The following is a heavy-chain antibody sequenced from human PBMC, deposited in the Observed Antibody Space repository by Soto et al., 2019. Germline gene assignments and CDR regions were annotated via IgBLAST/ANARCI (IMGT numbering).Heavy chain of an antibody. CDR1: GFTFSSYA. CDR2: ISGSGGST. Sequence: EVQLLESGGGLVQPGGSLRLSCAASGFTFSSYAMSWVRQAPGKGLEWVSAISGSGGSTYYADSVKGRFTISRDNSKNTLYLKMTSLTAEDTAAYYCAKDGSVYDPRDPDFDSWGQGTLVTVSS. V-gene: IGHV3-23*01. D-gene: IGHD5-12*01. CDR3: AKDGSVYDPRDPDFDS. J-gene: IGHJ4*02.